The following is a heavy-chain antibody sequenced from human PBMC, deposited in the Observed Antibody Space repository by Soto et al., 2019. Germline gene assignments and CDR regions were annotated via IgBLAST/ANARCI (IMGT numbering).Heavy chain of an antibody. V-gene: IGHV3-23*01. D-gene: IGHD2-2*01. J-gene: IGHJ3*02. CDR2: VTGRSSST. CDR1: GFTFSNYA. CDR3: TKHLPSKKNQRRWADAFHI. Sequence: EVRLLESGGGLIQPGGSLRLSYVASGFTFSNYAMSWVRQAPGKGLEWVSVVTGRSSSTYYADSVEGRFIISRDNSRNTLFLQMNSLGAEDTAVYYCTKHLPSKKNQRRWADAFHIWGQGTILTVSS.